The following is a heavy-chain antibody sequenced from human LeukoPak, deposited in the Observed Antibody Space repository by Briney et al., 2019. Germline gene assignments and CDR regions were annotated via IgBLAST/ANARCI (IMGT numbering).Heavy chain of an antibody. D-gene: IGHD6-25*01. J-gene: IGHJ4*02. Sequence: SETLSLTCTVSGGSISSSSYYWGWIRQPPGKGLEWIGRIYISGTINYNPSLKSRVTISLDTSKRQFSLKLSSVTAADTAVYYCARGGVPRSFDYWGLGTLVTVSS. V-gene: IGHV4-39*07. CDR1: GGSISSSSYY. CDR3: ARGGVPRSFDY. CDR2: IYISGTI.